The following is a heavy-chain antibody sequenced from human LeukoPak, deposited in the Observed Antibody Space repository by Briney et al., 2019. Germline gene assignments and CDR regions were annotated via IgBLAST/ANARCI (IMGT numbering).Heavy chain of an antibody. Sequence: SETLSLTCTVSGGPINNYYWTWIRQPAGDGLEWLGRIYGSSGNTDYNPSLKGRVTMSLDKSQNQFSLILKSVTAADTAFYYCARVLSAMGANTFDVWGQGTMVTVSS. CDR2: IYGSSGNT. CDR3: ARVLSAMGANTFDV. J-gene: IGHJ3*01. V-gene: IGHV4-4*07. CDR1: GGPINNYY. D-gene: IGHD1-26*01.